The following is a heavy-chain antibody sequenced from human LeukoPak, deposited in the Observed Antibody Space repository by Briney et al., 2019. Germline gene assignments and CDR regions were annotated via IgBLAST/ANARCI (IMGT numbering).Heavy chain of an antibody. Sequence: GGSLRLSCTVSGFSLSSYAMSWVRQAPGKGLEWVSYISSSGSTIYYADSVKGRFTISRDNAKNSLYLQMNSLRAEDTAVYYCARDRMDYEADYWGQGTLVTVSS. D-gene: IGHD4-17*01. J-gene: IGHJ4*02. CDR3: ARDRMDYEADY. CDR1: GFSLSSYA. V-gene: IGHV3-48*03. CDR2: ISSSGSTI.